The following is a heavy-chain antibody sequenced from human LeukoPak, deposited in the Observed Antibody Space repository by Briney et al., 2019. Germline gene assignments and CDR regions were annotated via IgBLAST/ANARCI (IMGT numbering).Heavy chain of an antibody. J-gene: IGHJ3*02. V-gene: IGHV4-59*01. CDR3: ARTRGSPTNAFDI. CDR2: IYYSGST. D-gene: IGHD1-26*01. Sequence: SETLSLICTVSGGSISSYYWSWIRQPPGKGLEWIGYIYYSGSTNYNPSLKSRVTISVDTSKNQFSLKLSSVTAADTAVYYCARTRGSPTNAFDIWGQGTIVTVSS. CDR1: GGSISSYY.